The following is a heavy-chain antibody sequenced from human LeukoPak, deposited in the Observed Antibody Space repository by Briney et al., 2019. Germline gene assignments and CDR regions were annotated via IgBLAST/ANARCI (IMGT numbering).Heavy chain of an antibody. Sequence: SETLSLTCTVSGGSISSGDYYWDWIRQPPGKCLEWIGYIYYSGSTYYSPSLNSRATISVDTSKNQLSLKLSSVTAADTAVYYCARDNGGYDGIDYWGQGTLVTVSS. CDR3: ARDNGGYDGIDY. D-gene: IGHD5-12*01. CDR1: GGSISSGDYY. CDR2: IYYSGST. V-gene: IGHV4-30-4*01. J-gene: IGHJ4*02.